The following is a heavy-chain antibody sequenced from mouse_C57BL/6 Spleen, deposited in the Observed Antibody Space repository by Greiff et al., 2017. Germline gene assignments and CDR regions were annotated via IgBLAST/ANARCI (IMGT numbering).Heavy chain of an antibody. CDR1: GYTFTSYW. J-gene: IGHJ3*01. Sequence: QVQLQQPGAELVKPGASVKLSCKASGYTFTSYWMQWVKQRPGQGLEWLGEIDPADRYTNYNQKFKGKATLTVDTSSSTAYLQISSLTSEDSAVSYCAREGLGQRRLPFAYWGQGTLVTVSA. V-gene: IGHV1-50*01. CDR2: IDPADRYT. CDR3: AREGLGQRRLPFAY. D-gene: IGHD3-2*02.